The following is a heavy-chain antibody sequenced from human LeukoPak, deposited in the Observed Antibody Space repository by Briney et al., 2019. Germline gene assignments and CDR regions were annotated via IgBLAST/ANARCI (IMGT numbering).Heavy chain of an antibody. CDR3: ARDVNGGLLWFGELSDWFDP. Sequence: GRSLRLSCAASGFTFSSYGMPWVRQAPGKGLEWVAVISYDGTNKYYADSVKGRFTISRDDSKNTLYLQMNSLRAEDTAVYYCARDVNGGLLWFGELSDWFDPWGQGTLVTVSS. V-gene: IGHV3-30*03. CDR1: GFTFSSYG. CDR2: ISYDGTNK. D-gene: IGHD3-10*01. J-gene: IGHJ5*02.